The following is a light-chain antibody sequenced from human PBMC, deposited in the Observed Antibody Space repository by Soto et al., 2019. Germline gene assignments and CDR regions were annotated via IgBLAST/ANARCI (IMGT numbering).Light chain of an antibody. CDR2: AAS. CDR1: QGISGW. J-gene: IGKJ5*01. CDR3: HQANSFRIT. Sequence: DIQMTQSPSSVSASVGDRVTITCRASQGISGWLAWYQQKPGKAPNLLISAASSLQSGVPSRFSGSGSGTHYTLTISSLQPQDFATYYCHQANSFRITVGRGTRLDIK. V-gene: IGKV1D-12*01.